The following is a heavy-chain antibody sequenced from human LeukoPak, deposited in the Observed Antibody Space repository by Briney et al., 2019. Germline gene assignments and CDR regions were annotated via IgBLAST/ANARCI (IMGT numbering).Heavy chain of an antibody. J-gene: IGHJ4*02. CDR2: INAGNGHT. CDR1: GYTFTSYA. Sequence: GASVKVSCKAPGYTFTSYAMHWVRQAPGQRLEWMGWINAGNGHTKYSQKFQGRVTITRDTSASTAYMELSSLRSEDTAVYYCARDGSYYSGSVFDYWGQGTLVTVSS. CDR3: ARDGSYYSGSVFDY. D-gene: IGHD1-26*01. V-gene: IGHV1-3*01.